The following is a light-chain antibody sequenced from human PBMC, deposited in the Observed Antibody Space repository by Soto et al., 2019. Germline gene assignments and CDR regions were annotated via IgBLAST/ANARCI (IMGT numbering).Light chain of an antibody. CDR3: QQYGRSPGYT. CDR2: DAS. CDR1: QSVSSSY. J-gene: IGKJ2*01. Sequence: EIVLTQSPGTLSLSPGERATLSCRASQSVSSSYLAWYQQKPGQAPRLLIYDASSRATGIPNRCSGRGSGTAFTLTISRLEAEDVAVYYCQQYGRSPGYTFGQGTKLEIK. V-gene: IGKV3-20*01.